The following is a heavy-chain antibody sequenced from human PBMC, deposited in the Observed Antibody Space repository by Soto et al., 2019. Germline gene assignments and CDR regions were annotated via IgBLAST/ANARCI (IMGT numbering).Heavy chain of an antibody. V-gene: IGHV1-69*04. CDR3: ARDRITTRGDAFDL. Sequence: SVKVSCKAPGGTFSTYIISWVRQAPGQGLEWMGRIIPIPDITNYAQKFQGRVTVTADRSTSTAYMELTSLKSEDTAVYYCARDRITTRGDAFDLWGQGTTVTVSS. J-gene: IGHJ3*01. CDR2: IIPIPDIT. D-gene: IGHD3-3*01. CDR1: GGTFSTYI.